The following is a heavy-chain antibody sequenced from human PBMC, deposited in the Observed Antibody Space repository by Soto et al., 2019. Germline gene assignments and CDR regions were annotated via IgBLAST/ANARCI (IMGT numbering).Heavy chain of an antibody. CDR1: GGTFSSYA. CDR3: ARDHRPLNVFGVATYRRYYYYGMDV. CDR2: IIPIFGTA. J-gene: IGHJ6*02. V-gene: IGHV1-69*06. D-gene: IGHD3-3*01. Sequence: SVKVSCKAFGGTFSSYAISWVRQAPGQGLEWMGGIIPIFGTANYAQKFQGRVTITADKSTSTAYMELSSLRSEDTDVYYYARDHRPLNVFGVATYRRYYYYGMDVWGQGTTVTVSS.